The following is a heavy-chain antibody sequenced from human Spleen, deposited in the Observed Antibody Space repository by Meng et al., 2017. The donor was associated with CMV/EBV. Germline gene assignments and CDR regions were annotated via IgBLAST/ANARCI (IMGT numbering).Heavy chain of an antibody. CDR1: VYTFTRYG. CDR3: ARDLRGFDFWSVQENYYGMDV. D-gene: IGHD3-3*01. Sequence: ASVKVSCKASVYTFTRYGISWVRQAPGQGLEWMGWINPNSGGTNYAQKFQGRVTMTRDTSISTAYMELSRLRSDDTAVYYCARDLRGFDFWSVQENYYGMDVWGQGTTVTVSS. CDR2: INPNSGGT. V-gene: IGHV1-2*02. J-gene: IGHJ6*02.